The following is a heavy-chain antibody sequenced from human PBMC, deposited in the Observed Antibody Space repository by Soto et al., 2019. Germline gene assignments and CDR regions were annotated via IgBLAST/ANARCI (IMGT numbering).Heavy chain of an antibody. J-gene: IGHJ5*02. V-gene: IGHV4-61*08. D-gene: IGHD1-26*01. Sequence: SETLSLTCTVSGGSISSGGYYWSWIRQPPGKGLEWIGSIYYSGSTNYKPSLKSRVTISVDTSKNQFSLKLNSVTAADTAVYYCARQGGWFDPWGQGTLVTVSS. CDR2: IYYSGST. CDR3: ARQGGWFDP. CDR1: GGSISSGGYY.